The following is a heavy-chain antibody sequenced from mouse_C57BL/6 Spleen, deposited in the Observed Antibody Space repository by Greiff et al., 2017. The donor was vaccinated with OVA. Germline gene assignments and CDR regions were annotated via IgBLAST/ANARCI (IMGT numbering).Heavy chain of an antibody. CDR1: GYTFTSYW. J-gene: IGHJ2*01. D-gene: IGHD1-1*01. V-gene: IGHV1-72*01. CDR2: IDPNSGGT. Sequence: QQSCKASGYTFTSYWMHWVKQRPGRGLEWIGRIDPNSGGTKYNEKFKSKATLTVDKPSSTAYMQLSSLTSEDSAVYYCARHYGSSYGYFDYWGQGTTLTVSS. CDR3: ARHYGSSYGYFDY.